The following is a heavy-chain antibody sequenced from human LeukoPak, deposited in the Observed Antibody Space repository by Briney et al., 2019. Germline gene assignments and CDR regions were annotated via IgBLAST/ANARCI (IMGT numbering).Heavy chain of an antibody. CDR1: GGSFSGYY. V-gene: IGHV4-34*01. J-gene: IGHJ6*03. CDR3: ARGRSVGWQQRQYYYYYYMDV. Sequence: PSETLSLTCAVYGGSFSGYYWSWIRQPPGKGLEWIGEINHGGSTNYNPSLKSRVTISVDTSKNQFSLKLSSVTAADTAVYYCARGRSVGWQQRQYYYYYYMDVWGKGTTVTVSS. CDR2: INHGGST. D-gene: IGHD6-13*01.